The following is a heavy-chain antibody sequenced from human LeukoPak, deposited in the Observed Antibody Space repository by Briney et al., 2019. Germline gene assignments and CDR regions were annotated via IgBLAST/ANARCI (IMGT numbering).Heavy chain of an antibody. V-gene: IGHV3-21*01. CDR3: ARGGIAAAGTRDY. CDR2: ISSSSNYI. D-gene: IGHD6-13*01. J-gene: IGHJ4*02. Sequence: GGSLRLSCAASGFPFSSHRMNCVRHATGKGLEWVSSISSSSNYIYYPDSVTGRFTIARDNAKNSLYLQMNSLRAENTAVYYCARGGIAAAGTRDYWGQGTLVTVSS. CDR1: GFPFSSHR.